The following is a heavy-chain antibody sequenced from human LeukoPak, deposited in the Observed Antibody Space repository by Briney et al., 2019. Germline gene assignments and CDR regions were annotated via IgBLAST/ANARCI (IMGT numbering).Heavy chain of an antibody. CDR3: AKDRAPNLWFGESPFDY. D-gene: IGHD3-10*01. V-gene: IGHV3-30*18. J-gene: IGHJ4*02. CDR2: ISYDGSNK. Sequence: GGSLRLSCAASGFTFSSYGMHWVRQAPGKELEWVAVISYDGSNKYYADSVKGRFTISRDNSKNTLYLQMNSLRAEDTAVYYCAKDRAPNLWFGESPFDYWGQGTLVTVSS. CDR1: GFTFSSYG.